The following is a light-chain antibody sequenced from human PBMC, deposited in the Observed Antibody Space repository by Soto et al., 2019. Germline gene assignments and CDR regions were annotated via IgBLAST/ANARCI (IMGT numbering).Light chain of an antibody. Sequence: DIQMTHSPSSLSASVGSRFNITCRASQSIRSYLNWYQKKQGKAPKLLIYAASSLQSGVPSRLSGSGSGTDLTLTISSLKNEDFATYYCQQSYSTNITFGQGTRLEIK. CDR1: QSIRSY. J-gene: IGKJ5*01. V-gene: IGKV1-39*01. CDR2: AAS. CDR3: QQSYSTNIT.